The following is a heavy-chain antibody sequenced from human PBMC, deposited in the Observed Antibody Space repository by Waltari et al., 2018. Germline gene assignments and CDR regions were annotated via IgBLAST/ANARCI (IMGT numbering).Heavy chain of an antibody. Sequence: EVQLVESGGGLVQPGGSLRLSCAASGFTFSTYSMNWVRQAPGKGWEWVLYISSVSSTIYYADSVKGRFSISRDNAKNSLYLQMNSLRAEDTAVYYCAREDRSGSFPLDYWGQGTLVTVSS. V-gene: IGHV3-48*04. CDR2: ISSVSSTI. D-gene: IGHD1-26*01. CDR3: AREDRSGSFPLDY. CDR1: GFTFSTYS. J-gene: IGHJ4*02.